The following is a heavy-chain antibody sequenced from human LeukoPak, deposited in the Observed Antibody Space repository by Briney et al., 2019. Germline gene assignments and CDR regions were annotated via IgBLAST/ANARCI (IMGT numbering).Heavy chain of an antibody. D-gene: IGHD2-21*02. V-gene: IGHV1-18*01. CDR3: ARRVNCGGDCYVYYYGMDV. J-gene: IGHJ6*02. CDR1: GYTFTSYG. CDR2: ISAYNGNT. Sequence: ASVKVSCKASGYTFTSYGISWVRQAPGQGLEWMGWISAYNGNTNYAPKLQGRVTMTTDTSTSTAYMELRSLRSDDTAVYYCARRVNCGGDCYVYYYGMDVWGQGTTVTVSS.